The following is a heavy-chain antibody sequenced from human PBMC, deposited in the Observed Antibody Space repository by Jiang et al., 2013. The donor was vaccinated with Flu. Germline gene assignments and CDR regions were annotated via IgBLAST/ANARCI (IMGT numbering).Heavy chain of an antibody. J-gene: IGHJ4*02. CDR2: IWYDGSNK. V-gene: IGHV3-33*01. D-gene: IGHD6-6*01. Sequence: PGKGLEWVAVIWYDGSNKYYADSVKGRFTISRDNSKNTLYLQMNSLRAEDTAVYYCARESWGASPDSSSSYFDYWGQGILVTVSS. CDR3: ARESWGASPDSSSSYFDY.